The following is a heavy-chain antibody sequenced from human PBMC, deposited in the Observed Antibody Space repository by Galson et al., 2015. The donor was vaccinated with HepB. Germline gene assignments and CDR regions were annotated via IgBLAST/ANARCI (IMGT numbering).Heavy chain of an antibody. CDR2: TYYSGST. J-gene: IGHJ2*01. Sequence: SETLSLTCTVSGGSISSYYWSWIRQPPGKGLEWIGYTYYSGSTNYNPSLKSRVTISVDTSKNQFSLKLSSVTAADTAVYYCARARSLFPGYFDLWGRGTLVTASS. V-gene: IGHV4-59*01. D-gene: IGHD2-21*01. CDR1: GGSISSYY. CDR3: ARARSLFPGYFDL.